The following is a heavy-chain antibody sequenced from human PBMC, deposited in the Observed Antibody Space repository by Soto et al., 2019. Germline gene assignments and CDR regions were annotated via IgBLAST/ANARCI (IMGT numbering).Heavy chain of an antibody. Sequence: SETLSLTCAVYGGSFSGYYWSWIRQPPGKGLEWIGEINHSGSTNYNPSLKSRVTISVDTSKNQFSLKLSSVTAADTAVYFCARVKATLYRHYYFDYWGQGTPVTVSS. CDR3: ARVKATLYRHYYFDY. CDR2: INHSGST. D-gene: IGHD5-12*01. CDR1: GGSFSGYY. V-gene: IGHV4-34*01. J-gene: IGHJ4*02.